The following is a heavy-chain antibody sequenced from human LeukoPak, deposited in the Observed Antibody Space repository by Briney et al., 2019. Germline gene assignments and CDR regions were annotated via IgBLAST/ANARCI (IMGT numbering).Heavy chain of an antibody. Sequence: SVKVSCKASGGTFSSYAISWVRQAPGQGLEWMGRIIPIFGTANYAQKFQGRVTITADESTSTAYMELSSLRSEDTAVYYCARAGDMITFGDPYNWFDPWGQGTLVTVSS. CDR1: GGTFSSYA. D-gene: IGHD3-16*01. J-gene: IGHJ5*02. V-gene: IGHV1-69*13. CDR3: ARAGDMITFGDPYNWFDP. CDR2: IIPIFGTA.